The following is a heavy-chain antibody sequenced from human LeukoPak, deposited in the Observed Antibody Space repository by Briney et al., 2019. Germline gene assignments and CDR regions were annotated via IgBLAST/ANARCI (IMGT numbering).Heavy chain of an antibody. V-gene: IGHV1-24*01. CDR3: ATAEGIWFGESRWGYGMDV. CDR1: GYTLTELS. J-gene: IGHJ6*02. D-gene: IGHD3-10*01. Sequence: ASVKVSCKVSGYTLTELSMHWVRQAPGEGLEWMGGFDPEDGETIYAQKFHGRVTMTEDTSTDTAYMELSSLRSEDTAVYYCATAEGIWFGESRWGYGMDVWGQGTTVTVSS. CDR2: FDPEDGET.